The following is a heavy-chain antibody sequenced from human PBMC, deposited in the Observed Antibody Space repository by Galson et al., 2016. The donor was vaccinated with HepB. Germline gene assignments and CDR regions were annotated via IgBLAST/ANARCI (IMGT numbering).Heavy chain of an antibody. CDR2: IWYDESEK. J-gene: IGHJ4*02. V-gene: IGHV3-33*06. CDR1: GFRLSDYG. CDR3: AKDLEVRMATKYYFAY. D-gene: IGHD5-24*01. Sequence: SLRLSCAVSGFRLSDYGMHWVRQTPDKGLEWLSVIWYDESEKYYADSVKGRFTISRDNSKNTLYLQMHSLRVEDTGMYYCAKDLEVRMATKYYFAYWGLGTLVTVSS.